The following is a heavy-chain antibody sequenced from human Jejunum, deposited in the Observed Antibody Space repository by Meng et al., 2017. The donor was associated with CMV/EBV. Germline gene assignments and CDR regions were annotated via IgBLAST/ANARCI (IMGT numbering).Heavy chain of an antibody. CDR2: ISGSSHHI. V-gene: IGHV3-21*06. D-gene: IGHD3-22*01. Sequence: SYSMDWARRAPGNGLEWVSSISGSSHHIYYTDYVKSRFTVSRDNAKNSLFLQMNGLRAEDTAVYYCARDGNYYDTSGYYSPRQVDYWGQGTLVTVSS. J-gene: IGHJ4*02. CDR1: SYS. CDR3: ARDGNYYDTSGYYSPRQVDY.